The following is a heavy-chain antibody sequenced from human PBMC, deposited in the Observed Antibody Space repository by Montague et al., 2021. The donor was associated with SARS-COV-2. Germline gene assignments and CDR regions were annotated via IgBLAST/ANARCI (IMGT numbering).Heavy chain of an antibody. V-gene: IGHV4-59*12. CDR1: GSSFNGYY. Sequence: SETLSLTCTVSGSSFNGYYWSWIRQAPGKGLEWIGYIYHSGSASYNPSLRSRVTMSVDKSTNQFSMRLNSVTAADTAVYYCARVFRGKRLAFDFWGQGALVIVSS. CDR2: IYHSGSA. CDR3: ARVFRGKRLAFDF. D-gene: IGHD3-10*01. J-gene: IGHJ4*02.